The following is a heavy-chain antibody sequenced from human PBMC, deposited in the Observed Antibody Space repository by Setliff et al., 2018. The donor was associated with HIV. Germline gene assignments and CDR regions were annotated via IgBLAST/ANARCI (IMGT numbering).Heavy chain of an antibody. CDR2: IISGSSTV. J-gene: IGHJ6*03. CDR3: ARRKLEVWVNDYYSYYLDV. Sequence: PGGSLRLSCAGSGVTFFSTYSMNWVRQAPGKGLECVAYIISGSSTVYYADSVKGRFTISRDNAKNSVYLEMNSLRAEDTAVYYCARRKLEVWVNDYYSYYLDVWGKGTTVTVSS. D-gene: IGHD1-1*01. CDR1: GVTFFSTYS. V-gene: IGHV3-48*01.